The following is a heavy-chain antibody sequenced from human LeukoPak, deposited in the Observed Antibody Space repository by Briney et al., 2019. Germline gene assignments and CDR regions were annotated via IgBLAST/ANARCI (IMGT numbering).Heavy chain of an antibody. J-gene: IGHJ4*02. CDR1: EFTFSTYW. V-gene: IGHV3-7*05. D-gene: IGHD2-15*01. CDR3: AKEYKGY. CDR2: ITQDGSEE. Sequence: GGSLRLSCVGSEFTFSTYWMSWVRQAPGKGLEWLANITQDGSEEYYVDSVKGRFTISRDNTKNSLYLQINSLRADDTAIYYCAKEYKGYWGQGTLVTVSA.